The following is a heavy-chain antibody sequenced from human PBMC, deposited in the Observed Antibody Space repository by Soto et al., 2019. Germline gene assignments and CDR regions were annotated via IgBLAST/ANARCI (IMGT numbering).Heavy chain of an antibody. CDR1: GFTFSTYW. CDR3: ARDTPLAPTAPENWFDP. CDR2: INGDETIT. J-gene: IGHJ5*02. D-gene: IGHD6-13*01. V-gene: IGHV3-74*01. Sequence: EVQLVESGGGLVQPGGSLRLSCVASGFTFSTYWMHWVRQVPGKGPVWVSRINGDETITNYADSVKGRFTISRDNAKNTLYLQMNSLRAEDTAVYYCARDTPLAPTAPENWFDPWGQGTLVTVSS.